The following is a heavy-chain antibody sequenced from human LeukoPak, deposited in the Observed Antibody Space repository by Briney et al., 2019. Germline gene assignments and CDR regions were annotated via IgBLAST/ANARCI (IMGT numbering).Heavy chain of an antibody. Sequence: GGSLRLSCVVSGFTFSTYAMSWVRQAPGKGLEWISYISSSSSAIYYADSVKGRSTISRDNAKNSLYLQMNSLRDEDTAVYYCVRDHYYSFDYWGQGTLVTVSS. J-gene: IGHJ4*02. CDR1: GFTFSTYA. CDR2: ISSSSSAI. CDR3: VRDHYYSFDY. D-gene: IGHD2/OR15-2a*01. V-gene: IGHV3-48*02.